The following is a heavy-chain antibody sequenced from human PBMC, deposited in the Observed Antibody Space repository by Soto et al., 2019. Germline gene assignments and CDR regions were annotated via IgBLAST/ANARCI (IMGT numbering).Heavy chain of an antibody. D-gene: IGHD3-3*01. CDR2: IYYSGRT. CDR1: GGSISSSSYY. J-gene: IGHJ6*02. V-gene: IGHV4-39*01. CDR3: ARHLSGIKGFGVVITNYYYYYGMDV. Sequence: PSDTLSLTCTVSGGSISSSSYYWGWIRQPPGRGLEWIGGIYYSGRTYYNPSLKSRVTISVDTSKNQFPLKLSSVPAADTAVYYCARHLSGIKGFGVVITNYYYYYGMDVWGQGTTVTVPS.